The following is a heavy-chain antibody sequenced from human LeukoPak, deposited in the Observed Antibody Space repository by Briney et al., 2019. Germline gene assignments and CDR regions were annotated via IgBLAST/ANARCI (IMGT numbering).Heavy chain of an antibody. J-gene: IGHJ6*03. D-gene: IGHD2-2*01. CDR3: ARVFALSGPAATRAQYYYYYYMDV. CDR2: IYHSGST. Sequence: PSETLSLTCTVSGYSISSGYYWGWIRQPPGKGLEWIGSIYHSGSTYYNPSLKSRVTISVDTSKNQFSLKLSSVTAADTAVYYCARVFALSGPAATRAQYYYYYYMDVWGKGTTVTVSS. CDR1: GYSISSGYY. V-gene: IGHV4-38-2*02.